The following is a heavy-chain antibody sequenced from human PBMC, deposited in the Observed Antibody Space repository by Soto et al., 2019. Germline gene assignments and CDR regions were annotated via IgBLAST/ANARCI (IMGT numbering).Heavy chain of an antibody. CDR1: GGSISSYY. Sequence: PSETLSLTCTVSGGSISSYYWSWIRQPAGKGLEWIGRIYTSGSTNYNPSLKSRVTMSVDTSKNQFSLKLSSVTAADTAVYYCARDRYSSSWYSSHYGMDVWGQGTTVIVSS. V-gene: IGHV4-4*07. CDR2: IYTSGST. D-gene: IGHD6-13*01. J-gene: IGHJ6*02. CDR3: ARDRYSSSWYSSHYGMDV.